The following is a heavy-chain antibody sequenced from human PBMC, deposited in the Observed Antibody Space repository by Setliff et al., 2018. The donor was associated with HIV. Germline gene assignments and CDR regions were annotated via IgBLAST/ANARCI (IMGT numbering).Heavy chain of an antibody. Sequence: GESLKISCKVDGYRFTSFWIAWVRQMPGKGLEWMGIIYPGDSDTRYSPSFQGQVTISVDKSISTAYLQWSSLKASDTAIYYCARRDGRSMNAFQIWGPGTMVTVSS. CDR1: GYRFTSFW. J-gene: IGHJ3*01. CDR2: IYPGDSDT. V-gene: IGHV5-51*01. D-gene: IGHD6-13*01. CDR3: ARRDGRSMNAFQI.